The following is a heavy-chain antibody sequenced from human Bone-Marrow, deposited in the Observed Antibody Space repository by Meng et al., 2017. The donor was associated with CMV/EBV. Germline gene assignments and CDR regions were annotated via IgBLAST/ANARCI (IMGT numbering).Heavy chain of an antibody. CDR2: ISGSGFNT. V-gene: IGHV3-23*01. CDR1: GLTFSSYA. J-gene: IGHJ4*02. CDR3: TASPAPGIDY. D-gene: IGHD2-2*01. Sequence: GESLKISCAASGLTFSSYAMSWVRQAPGKGLEWVSGISGSGFNTYYADSVKGRFTISRDNSKNTLYLQMNSLKTEDTAVYYCTASPAPGIDYWGQGTLVTVSS.